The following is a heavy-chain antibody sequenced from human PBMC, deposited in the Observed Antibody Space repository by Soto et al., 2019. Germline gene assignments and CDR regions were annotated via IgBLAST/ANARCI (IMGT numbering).Heavy chain of an antibody. V-gene: IGHV3-23*01. CDR3: AKASGWFGEFDY. J-gene: IGHJ4*02. CDR1: GFTFSSCA. D-gene: IGHD3-10*01. CDR2: ISGSGGSA. Sequence: EVQLLESGGGLVQPGGSLRLSCAASGFTFSSCAMNWVRQAPGKGLEWVSAISGSGGSAYYADSVKGRFTISRDNSKNTLYLQMNNLRAKDTAVYFCAKASGWFGEFDYWGQGTLVTVSS.